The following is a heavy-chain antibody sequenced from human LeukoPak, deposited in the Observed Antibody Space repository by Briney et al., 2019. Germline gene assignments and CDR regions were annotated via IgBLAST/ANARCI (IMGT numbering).Heavy chain of an antibody. CDR2: IIPIFGTA. CDR3: ARPGWYYDILTGYSPLSL. J-gene: IGHJ4*02. CDR1: GGTFSSYA. V-gene: IGHV1-69*13. Sequence: ASVTVSCKASGGTFSSYAISWVRQAPGQGLEWMGGIIPIFGTANYAQKFQGRVTITADESTSTAYMELSSLRSEGTAVYYCARPGWYYDILTGYSPLSLWGQGTLVTVSS. D-gene: IGHD3-9*01.